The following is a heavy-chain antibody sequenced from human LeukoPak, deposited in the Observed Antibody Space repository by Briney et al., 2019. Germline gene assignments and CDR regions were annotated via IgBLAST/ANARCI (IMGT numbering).Heavy chain of an antibody. CDR2: IYYTGRT. J-gene: IGHJ5*02. CDR3: ARHYGP. Sequence: SETLSLTCTVSGGFISSLMYSWSWIRQPPGKGLEWIGDIYYTGRTNYNPSLKSRVTISVDTSKNQFSLKLNSVTAADTAVYYCARHYGPWGQGTLVTVSS. V-gene: IGHV4-39*01. CDR1: GGFISSLMYS. D-gene: IGHD3-10*01.